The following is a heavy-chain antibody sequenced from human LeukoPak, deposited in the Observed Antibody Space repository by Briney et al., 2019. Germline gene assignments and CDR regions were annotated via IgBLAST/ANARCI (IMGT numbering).Heavy chain of an antibody. CDR1: GFTFSSYW. D-gene: IGHD5-24*01. CDR3: ARGYGYIATRIFDY. J-gene: IGHJ4*02. Sequence: GGSMRLSCAAYGFTFSSYWMSWVRQAHGKGLEWVANIKQDGSEKYYVDSVKGRFTISRDNAKNSLYLQMNSLRAEDTAVYYCARGYGYIATRIFDYWGQGTLVTVSS. CDR2: IKQDGSEK. V-gene: IGHV3-7*01.